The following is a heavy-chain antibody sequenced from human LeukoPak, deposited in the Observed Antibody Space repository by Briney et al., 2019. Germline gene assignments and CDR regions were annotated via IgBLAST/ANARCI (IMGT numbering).Heavy chain of an antibody. CDR3: ARDATGAFDI. V-gene: IGHV4-30-4*08. D-gene: IGHD1-14*01. CDR1: GGSISSGDYY. CDR2: IYYSGST. J-gene: IGHJ3*02. Sequence: SETLSLTCAVSGGSISSGDYYWSWIRQPPGKGLEWIGYIYYSGSTYYNPSLKSRVTISVDTSKNQFSLKLSSVTAADTAVYYCARDATGAFDIWGQGTMVTVSS.